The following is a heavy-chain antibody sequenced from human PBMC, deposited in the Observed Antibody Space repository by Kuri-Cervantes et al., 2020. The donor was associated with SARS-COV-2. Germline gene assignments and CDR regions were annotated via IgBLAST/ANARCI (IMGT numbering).Heavy chain of an antibody. J-gene: IGHJ5*02. CDR1: GESFSGYY. Sequence: SQTLSLTCAVYGESFSGYYWTWIRQPPGKGLEWIGEINHSGSTNYNPSLKSRVTISVDTSKNQFSLKLSSVTAADTAVYYCARGSGAGIVVVPAAIFGFDPWGQGTLVTVSS. CDR3: ARGSGAGIVVVPAAIFGFDP. D-gene: IGHD2-2*01. CDR2: INHSGST. V-gene: IGHV4-34*01.